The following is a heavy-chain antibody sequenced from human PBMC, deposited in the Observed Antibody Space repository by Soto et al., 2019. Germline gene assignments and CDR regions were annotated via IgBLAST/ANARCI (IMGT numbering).Heavy chain of an antibody. V-gene: IGHV3-15*02. CDR2: IKSWTDGGRV. D-gene: IGHD2-2*01. CDR1: GFTFNSAW. J-gene: IGHJ4*02. CDR3: TTWRREKYCTSVSCYGDGAY. Sequence: EVPLVESGGALVKPGESLTLSCAASGFTFNSAWMTWVRQAPGKGLEWVGRIKSWTDGGRVDTAAPVKGRFTISRDDLKNTFYLQMNSLKSEDTAGYYCTTWRREKYCTSVSCYGDGAYWGQGTLVTVSS.